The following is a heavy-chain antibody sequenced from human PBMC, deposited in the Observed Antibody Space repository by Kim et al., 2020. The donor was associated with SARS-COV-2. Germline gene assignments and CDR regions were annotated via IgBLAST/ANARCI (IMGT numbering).Heavy chain of an antibody. Sequence: GGSLRLSCAASGFTFDDYGMSWVRQAPGKGLEWVSVINRNSDSTGYADSVMGRFTISIDNPKNSLFLQINRPRFEDTALYHFVRGYAGWPFYLWCQCTLV. CDR2: INRNSDST. V-gene: IGHV3-20*01. J-gene: IGHJ5*02. CDR3: VRGYAGWPFYL. CDR1: GFTFDDYG. D-gene: IGHD3-16*01.